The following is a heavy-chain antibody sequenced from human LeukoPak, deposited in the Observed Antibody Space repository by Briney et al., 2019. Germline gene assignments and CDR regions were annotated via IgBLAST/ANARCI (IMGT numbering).Heavy chain of an antibody. CDR1: GGSISSYY. V-gene: IGHV4-39*07. D-gene: IGHD3-10*01. J-gene: IGHJ6*03. CDR2: IYYSGST. CDR3: ARITDYYYYYMDV. Sequence: SETLSLTCTVSGGSISSYYWGWIRQPPGKGLEWIGGIYYSGSTYYNPSLKSRVTISVDTSKNQFSLKLSSVTAADTAVYYCARITDYYYYYMDVWGKGTTVTVSS.